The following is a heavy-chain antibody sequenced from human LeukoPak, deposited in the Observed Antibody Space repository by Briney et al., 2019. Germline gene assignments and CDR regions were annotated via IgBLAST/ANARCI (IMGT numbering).Heavy chain of an antibody. CDR3: ARPIHGGVPAAKD. CDR1: GYTFTGYY. Sequence: ASVKVSCKASGYTFTGYYMHWVRQAPGQGLEWMGWINPNSGGTNYAQKFQGRVTMTRDTSISTAYMELSRLRSDDTAVYYCARPIHGGVPAAKDWGQGTLVTVSS. J-gene: IGHJ4*02. CDR2: INPNSGGT. V-gene: IGHV1-2*02. D-gene: IGHD2-2*01.